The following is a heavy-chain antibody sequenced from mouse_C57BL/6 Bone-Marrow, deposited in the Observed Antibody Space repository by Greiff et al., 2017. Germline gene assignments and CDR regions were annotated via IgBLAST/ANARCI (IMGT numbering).Heavy chain of an antibody. D-gene: IGHD1-1*01. CDR1: GFSLSTFGMG. J-gene: IGHJ2*01. V-gene: IGHV8-8*01. CDR3: ARMRTTVVAHYFDY. CDR2: IWWDDDK. Sequence: QVQLKESGPGILQPSQTLSLTCSFSGFSLSTFGMGVGWIRQPSGKGLEWLAHIWWDDDKYYNPALKSRLTISKDTSKNQVLLKIANVDTADTATYYCARMRTTVVAHYFDYWGQGTTLTVSS.